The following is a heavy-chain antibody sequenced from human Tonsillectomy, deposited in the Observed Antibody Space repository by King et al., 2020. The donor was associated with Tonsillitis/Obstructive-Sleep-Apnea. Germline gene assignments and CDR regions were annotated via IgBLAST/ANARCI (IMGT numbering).Heavy chain of an antibody. V-gene: IGHV3-33*01. CDR3: ARGEQWTGGGY. J-gene: IGHJ4*02. Sequence: HVQLVESGGGVVQPGRSLRLSCAASGFTFSSYGMHWVRQAPGKGLEWVAVIWYDGSNKYYADSVKGRFTISRDNSKNTLYLQMNSLRAEDTAVYYFARGEQWTGGGYWGQGTLVTVSS. D-gene: IGHD3/OR15-3a*01. CDR2: IWYDGSNK. CDR1: GFTFSSYG.